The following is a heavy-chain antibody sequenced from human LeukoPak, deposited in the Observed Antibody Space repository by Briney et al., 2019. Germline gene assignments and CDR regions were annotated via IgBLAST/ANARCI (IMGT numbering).Heavy chain of an antibody. CDR1: GGTFSSYA. Sequence: ASVKVSCKASGGTFSSYAISWVRQAPGQGLEWMGWISAYNGNTNYAQKLEGRVTMTTDTSTSTAYMELRSLRSDDTAVYYCARDFGSGSYYIPYYYYYYMDVWGKGTTVTISS. V-gene: IGHV1-18*01. CDR2: ISAYNGNT. D-gene: IGHD3-10*01. CDR3: ARDFGSGSYYIPYYYYYYMDV. J-gene: IGHJ6*03.